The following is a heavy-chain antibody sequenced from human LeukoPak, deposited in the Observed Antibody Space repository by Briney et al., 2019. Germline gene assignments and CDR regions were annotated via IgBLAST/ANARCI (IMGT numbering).Heavy chain of an antibody. Sequence: WGSLRLSCAASGFTVDDYAMHWVRHAPGKGLEWVSLISGDGGSTYHADSVKGRFTISRDNSKNYLYLQMNSLRTEDTALYYCAKDRYSSGWFDYWGQGTLVTV. CDR2: ISGDGGST. D-gene: IGHD6-19*01. J-gene: IGHJ4*02. CDR1: GFTVDDYA. CDR3: AKDRYSSGWFDY. V-gene: IGHV3-43*02.